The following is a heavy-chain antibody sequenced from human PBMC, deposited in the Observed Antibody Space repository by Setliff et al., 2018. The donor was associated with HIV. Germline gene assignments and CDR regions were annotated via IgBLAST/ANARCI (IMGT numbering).Heavy chain of an antibody. J-gene: IGHJ2*01. CDR1: GGFISNHY. CDR2: THYSGSS. CDR3: ARDVGLCGVDCWPYFYFDL. D-gene: IGHD2-21*02. Sequence: LSLTCTISGGFISNHYWNWIRQPPGKGLEWIGSTHYSGSSYYSPSLKSRVTISLDTSKNQFSLKLSSMTAADTAVYYCARDVGLCGVDCWPYFYFDLWAVVTWSPFL. V-gene: IGHV4-59*11.